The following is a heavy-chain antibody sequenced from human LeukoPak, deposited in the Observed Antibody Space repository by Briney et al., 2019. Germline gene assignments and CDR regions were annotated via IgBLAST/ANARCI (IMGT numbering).Heavy chain of an antibody. CDR2: FDPEDGET. Sequence: ASVKVSCKVSGYTLTELSMHWVRQAPGKGLEWMGGFDPEDGETIYAQKFQGRVTMTEDTSTDTAYMELSSLRSEDTAVYYCATRRSIAAASGGAFDIWGQGTMVTVSS. V-gene: IGHV1-24*01. D-gene: IGHD6-13*01. CDR1: GYTLTELS. J-gene: IGHJ3*02. CDR3: ATRRSIAAASGGAFDI.